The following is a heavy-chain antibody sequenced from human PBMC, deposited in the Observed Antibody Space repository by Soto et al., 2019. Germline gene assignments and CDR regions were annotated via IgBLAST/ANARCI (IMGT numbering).Heavy chain of an antibody. D-gene: IGHD2-8*01. V-gene: IGHV3-33*01. CDR1: GFTFSSYG. Sequence: QVQLVESGGGVVQPGRSLRLSCAASGFTFSSYGMHWVRQAPGKGLEWVAVIWYDGSNKYYADSVKGRFTISRDNSKNTLYLQMNSLRAEDTAVYYCARGDCTNGVCPLTYGMDVWGQWTTVTVSS. CDR3: ARGDCTNGVCPLTYGMDV. J-gene: IGHJ6*02. CDR2: IWYDGSNK.